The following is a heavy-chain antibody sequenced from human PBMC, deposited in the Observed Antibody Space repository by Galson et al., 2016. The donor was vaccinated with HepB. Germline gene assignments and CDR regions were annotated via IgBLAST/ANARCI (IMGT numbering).Heavy chain of an antibody. V-gene: IGHV3-48*02. D-gene: IGHD3-22*01. CDR3: ARVAGDYLDTSDYYLDY. Sequence: SLRLSCAASGLNLNSYCINWFRQTPDKGLEWISYIADRSGTIYYADSVKGRCTTSRDNAKTSVSLQLSSLNEDDTAVYYCARVAGDYLDTSDYYLDYWGQGTLVTVSS. J-gene: IGHJ4*01. CDR2: IADRSGTI. CDR1: GLNLNSYC.